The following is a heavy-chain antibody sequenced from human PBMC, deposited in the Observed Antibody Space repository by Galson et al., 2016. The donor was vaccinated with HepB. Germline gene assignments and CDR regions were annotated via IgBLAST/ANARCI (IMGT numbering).Heavy chain of an antibody. D-gene: IGHD6-13*01. CDR1: GYRFTRYW. CDR2: IYPGDSDT. V-gene: IGHV5-51*03. Sequence: QSGAEVKKPGESLRISCKGSGYRFTRYWIGWVRQMPGKGLEWMGIIYPGDSDTRYSPSFQGQVTISADKSISTAYLQWNSLKASDTAMYYCARQQHVDYYYYGLDVWGQGTTVTVSS. J-gene: IGHJ6*02. CDR3: ARQQHVDYYYYGLDV.